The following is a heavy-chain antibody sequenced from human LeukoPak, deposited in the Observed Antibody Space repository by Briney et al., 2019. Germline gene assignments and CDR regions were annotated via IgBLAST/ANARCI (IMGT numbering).Heavy chain of an antibody. V-gene: IGHV4-34*01. Sequence: SETLSLTCAVYGGSFSGYYWSWIRQPPGKGLEWIGEINHSGSTNYNPSLKSRVTISVDTSKNQFSLKLSSVTAADTAVYYCARNYYDSSGYLPFDYWGQGTLVTVSA. CDR2: INHSGST. CDR1: GGSFSGYY. D-gene: IGHD3-22*01. J-gene: IGHJ4*02. CDR3: ARNYYDSSGYLPFDY.